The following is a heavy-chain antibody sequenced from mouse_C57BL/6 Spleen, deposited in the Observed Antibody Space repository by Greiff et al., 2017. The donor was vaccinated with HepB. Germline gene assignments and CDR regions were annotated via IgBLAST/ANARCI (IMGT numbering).Heavy chain of an antibody. CDR2: INPSTGGT. Sequence: EVKLVESGPELVKPGASVKISCKASGYSFTGYYMNWVKQSPEKSLEWIGEINPSTGGTTYNQKFKAKATLTVDKSSSTAYMQLKSLTSEDSAVYYCARVDGNYYFDYWGQGTTLTVSS. D-gene: IGHD2-1*01. CDR3: ARVDGNYYFDY. J-gene: IGHJ2*01. V-gene: IGHV1-42*01. CDR1: GYSFTGYY.